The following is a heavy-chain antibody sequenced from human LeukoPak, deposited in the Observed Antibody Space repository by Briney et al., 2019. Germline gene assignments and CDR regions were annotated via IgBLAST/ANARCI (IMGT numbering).Heavy chain of an antibody. CDR2: IIPIFGTA. CDR3: ARQVWFGESHFDY. V-gene: IGHV1-69*06. Sequence: ASVKVSCKASGGTFSSYAISWVRQAPGQGLKWMGGIIPIFGTANYAQKFQGRVTITADKSTSTAYMELSSLRSEDTAVYYCARQVWFGESHFDYWGQGTLVTVSS. CDR1: GGTFSSYA. J-gene: IGHJ4*02. D-gene: IGHD3-10*01.